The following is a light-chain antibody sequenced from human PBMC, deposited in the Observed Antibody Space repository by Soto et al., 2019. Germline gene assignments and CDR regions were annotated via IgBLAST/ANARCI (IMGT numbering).Light chain of an antibody. Sequence: DIQLTQSPSILSASVGARVTITCRASQSISSWLAWYQQKPGKAPKILIHKASSVESGVPSRFSGSGSEAEFTLTISSLQPDDFATYYCQQYHGYSLTFGQGTKVDIK. CDR1: QSISSW. CDR2: KAS. V-gene: IGKV1-5*03. J-gene: IGKJ1*01. CDR3: QQYHGYSLT.